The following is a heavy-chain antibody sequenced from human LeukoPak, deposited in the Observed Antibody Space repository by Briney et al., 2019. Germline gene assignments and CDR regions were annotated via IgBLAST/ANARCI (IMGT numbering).Heavy chain of an antibody. CDR2: IIPILNTT. V-gene: IGHV1-69*13. Sequence: SVKVSCKASGGTFSSYAINWVRQAPGQGLEWLGGIIPILNTTDYAQKFQDRVIIIAESTTTVYMEVTSLRSDDTAVYFCARGDGPGRDYFDSWGQGALVTVSS. CDR1: GGTFSSYA. CDR3: ARGDGPGRDYFDS. J-gene: IGHJ4*02. D-gene: IGHD3-10*01.